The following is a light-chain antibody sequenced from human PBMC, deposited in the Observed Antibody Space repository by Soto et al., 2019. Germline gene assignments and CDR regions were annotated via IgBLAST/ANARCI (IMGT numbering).Light chain of an antibody. CDR2: TAS. CDR3: QPAGRYSFT. J-gene: IGKJ3*01. CDR1: QSISRW. V-gene: IGKV1-5*01. Sequence: DIQMTQSPSTLSASVGDRVTITCRASQSISRWLAWYQQKPGKVPRLLIYTASSLESGVPSRFSGSGSGTEITLTINSLQGYDCATYFWQPAGRYSFTVGPGTKVEI.